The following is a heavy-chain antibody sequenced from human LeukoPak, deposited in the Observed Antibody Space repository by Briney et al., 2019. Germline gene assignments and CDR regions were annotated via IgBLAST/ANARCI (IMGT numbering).Heavy chain of an antibody. CDR3: ARDRIAVAGNYYYYMDV. CDR2: IIPIFGTA. V-gene: IGHV1-69*05. CDR1: GGTFSSYA. J-gene: IGHJ6*03. D-gene: IGHD6-19*01. Sequence: SVKVSCKASGGTFSSYAISWVRQAPGQGLEWMGGIIPIFGTANYAQKFQGRVTITTDESTSTAYMELSSLRSEDTAVYYCARDRIAVAGNYYYYMDVWGKGTTVTVSS.